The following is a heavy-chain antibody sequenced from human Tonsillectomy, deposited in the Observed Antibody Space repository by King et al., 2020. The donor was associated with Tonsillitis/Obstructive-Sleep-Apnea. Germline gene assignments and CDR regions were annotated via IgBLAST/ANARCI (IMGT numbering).Heavy chain of an antibody. CDR3: ASMSTCGGVMEVDAVEI. V-gene: IGHV3-33*01. Sequence: VQLVESGGGVVQPGRSLRLSCAASGFTFSSYGMPWVRQAPGKGLEWVAVIWYDGSNKYYADSVKGRFTISRDNSKNTLYLQMNSLRAEDTAVYYCASMSTCGGVMEVDAVEIWGQGTMVTVAS. CDR2: IWYDGSNK. CDR1: GFTFSSYG. J-gene: IGHJ3*02. D-gene: IGHD3-16*01.